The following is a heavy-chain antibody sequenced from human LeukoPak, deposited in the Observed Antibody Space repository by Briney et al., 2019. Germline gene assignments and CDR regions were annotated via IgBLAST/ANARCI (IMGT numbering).Heavy chain of an antibody. CDR2: IYYSGST. CDR1: GGSISSRY. CDR3: ARLRYYYDSSGYYYPFDY. J-gene: IGHJ4*02. Sequence: SETLSLTCTVSGGSISSRYWSWIRQPPGKGLEWIGYIYYSGSTNYNPSLKSRVTISVDTSKNQFFLKLSSVTAADTAVYYCARLRYYYDSSGYYYPFDYWGQGTLVTVSS. V-gene: IGHV4-59*11. D-gene: IGHD3-22*01.